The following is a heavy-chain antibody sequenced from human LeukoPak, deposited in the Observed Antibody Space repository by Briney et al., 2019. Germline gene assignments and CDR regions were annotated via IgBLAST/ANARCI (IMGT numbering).Heavy chain of an antibody. D-gene: IGHD2-2*02. V-gene: IGHV3-9*01. Sequence: QAGGSLRLSCVVSGFTFDNYAMHWVRQAPGKGLEWVSGISWNRNSIGYADSVKGRFTISGDNAKNSLYLQMNSLRVEDTAVYYCARDPLVYMWGQGSLVTVSS. CDR3: ARDPLVYM. J-gene: IGHJ4*02. CDR2: ISWNRNSI. CDR1: GFTFDNYA.